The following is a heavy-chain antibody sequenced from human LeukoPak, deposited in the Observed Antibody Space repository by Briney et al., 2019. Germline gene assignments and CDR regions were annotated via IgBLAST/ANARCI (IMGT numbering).Heavy chain of an antibody. Sequence: GASVKVSCKASGGTFSSYAISWVRQAPGQGLEWMGGIIPIFGTANYAQKFQGRVTITTDESTSTAYMELSSLRSEDTAVYYCARAGGYCSSTSCYTNYYYYMDVWGKGTTVTVSS. J-gene: IGHJ6*03. CDR2: IIPIFGTA. V-gene: IGHV1-69*05. CDR3: ARAGGYCSSTSCYTNYYYYMDV. CDR1: GGTFSSYA. D-gene: IGHD2-2*02.